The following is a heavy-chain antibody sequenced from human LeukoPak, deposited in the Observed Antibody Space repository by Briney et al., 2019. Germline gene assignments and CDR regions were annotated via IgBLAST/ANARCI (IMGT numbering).Heavy chain of an antibody. D-gene: IGHD3-22*01. Sequence: GGSLRLSCAASGFTFSSYAMSWVRQAPGKGLEWVSAISGSGGSTYYADSVKGRFTISRDNSKNTLYLQMNSLRAEDTAVYYCAKENYDSSVYYYYYYYGRDVGGKGPRVTVS. CDR3: AKENYDSSVYYYYYYYGRDV. CDR2: ISGSGGST. CDR1: GFTFSSYA. V-gene: IGHV3-23*01. J-gene: IGHJ6*04.